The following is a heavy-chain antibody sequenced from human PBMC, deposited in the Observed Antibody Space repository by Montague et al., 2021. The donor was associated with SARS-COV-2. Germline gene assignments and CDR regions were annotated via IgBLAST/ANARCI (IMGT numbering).Heavy chain of an antibody. CDR2: IYEWGTT. D-gene: IGHD4-23*01. Sequence: SETPSLTCAVSGGSIMAPDCWSWVRQPPGKGLEWIGEIYEWGTTNHNPSLKSRVTMSVDKSKNQVSLELKSVTAADTALYYCMRAGGRVNRPPVWGQGVLATVSS. J-gene: IGHJ4*02. CDR1: GGSIMAPDC. CDR3: MRAGGRVNRPPV. V-gene: IGHV4-4*02.